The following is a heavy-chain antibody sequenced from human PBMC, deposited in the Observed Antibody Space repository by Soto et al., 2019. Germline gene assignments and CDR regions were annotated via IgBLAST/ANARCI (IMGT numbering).Heavy chain of an antibody. CDR3: ARVPDR. D-gene: IGHD2-2*01. J-gene: IGHJ5*02. CDR1: GGSISSYY. Sequence: SETLSLTCTVSGGSISSYYWSWIRQPPGKGLEWIGYIYYSGSTYCNPSLKSRVTISVDRSKNQFSLKLSSVTAADTAVYYCARVPDRWGQGTLVTVSS. CDR2: IYYSGST. V-gene: IGHV4-59*12.